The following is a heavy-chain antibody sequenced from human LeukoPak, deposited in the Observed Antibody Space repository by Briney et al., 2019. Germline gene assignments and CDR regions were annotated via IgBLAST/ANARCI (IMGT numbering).Heavy chain of an antibody. CDR3: ARDSSGYYTSGAFDI. CDR2: IIPIFGTA. Sequence: SVKVPCKASGGTFSSYAISWVRQAPGQGLEWMGGIIPIFGTANYAQKFQGRVTITTDESTSTAYMELSSLRSEDTAVYYCARDSSGYYTSGAFDIWGQGTMVTVSS. CDR1: GGTFSSYA. D-gene: IGHD3-22*01. J-gene: IGHJ3*02. V-gene: IGHV1-69*05.